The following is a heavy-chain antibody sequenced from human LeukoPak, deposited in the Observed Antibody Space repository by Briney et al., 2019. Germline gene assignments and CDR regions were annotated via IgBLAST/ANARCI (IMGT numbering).Heavy chain of an antibody. CDR3: ARAQYLTYDSGVPGAFDI. D-gene: IGHD3-22*01. CDR2: ISSSSSSFR. J-gene: IGHJ3*02. CDR1: GFTFSSYG. V-gene: IGHV3-21*01. Sequence: PGGSLRLSCAASGFTFSSYGMHWVRQAPGRGLEWVSSISSSSSSFRYYADSVKGRFTISRDKSLYLEMNNLRAEDTAVYYCARAQYLTYDSGVPGAFDIWGQGTMVTVSS.